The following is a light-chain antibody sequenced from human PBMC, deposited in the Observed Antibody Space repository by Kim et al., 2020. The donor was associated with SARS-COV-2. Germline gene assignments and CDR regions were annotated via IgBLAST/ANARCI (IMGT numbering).Light chain of an antibody. Sequence: QAVVTQSPSASGTPGHRVTISCFGSSSNIGSIGRNYVYWYQQVPGTAPKLLIYSDNRRPSGDPDRFSGSKSGTSASLAINGLRSEDEADYYCSVWDDNLRAALFGGGTQLTVL. CDR3: SVWDDNLRAAL. CDR2: SDN. J-gene: IGLJ2*01. V-gene: IGLV1-47*02. CDR1: SSNIGSIGRNY.